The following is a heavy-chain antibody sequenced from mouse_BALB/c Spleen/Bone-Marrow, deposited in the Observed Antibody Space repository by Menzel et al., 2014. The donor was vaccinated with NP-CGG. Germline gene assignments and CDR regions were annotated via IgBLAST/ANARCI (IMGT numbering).Heavy chain of an antibody. CDR1: GYTFTSYV. Sequence: EVQLQQSGPELVKPGTSVKMSCKAPGYTFTSYVIHWVKQKPGQGLEWIGYINPFNDGTKYNEKFKDKATLTSDKSSNTAYMELSSLTSEDSAVYYCARTGNYYGSSFDYWGQGTTLTVSP. D-gene: IGHD1-1*01. J-gene: IGHJ2*01. CDR3: ARTGNYYGSSFDY. V-gene: IGHV1-14*01. CDR2: INPFNDGT.